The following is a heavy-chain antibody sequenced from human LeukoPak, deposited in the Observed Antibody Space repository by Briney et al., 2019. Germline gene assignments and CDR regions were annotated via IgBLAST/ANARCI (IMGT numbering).Heavy chain of an antibody. CDR1: GGSISSSSYY. Sequence: SETLSLTCTVSGGSISSSSYYWGWIRQPPGKGLEWIGSIYYSGSTYYNPSLKSRVTISVDTSKNQFSLKLSSVTAADTAVYYCARGIKVTYTFDYWGQGTLVTVSS. D-gene: IGHD3-16*01. CDR2: IYYSGST. J-gene: IGHJ4*02. CDR3: ARGIKVTYTFDY. V-gene: IGHV4-39*01.